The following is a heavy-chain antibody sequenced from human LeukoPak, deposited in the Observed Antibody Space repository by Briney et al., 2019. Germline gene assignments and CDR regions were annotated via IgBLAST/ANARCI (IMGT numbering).Heavy chain of an antibody. CDR3: ARVSSSWSDAFGI. CDR1: GGSISSYY. CDR2: IYYSGST. Sequence: SETLSLTCTVSGGSISSYYWSWIRQPPGKGLEWIGYIYYSGSTNYNPSLKSRVTISVDTSKNQLSLKLSSVTAADTAVYYCARVSSSWSDAFGIWGQGTMVTVSS. D-gene: IGHD6-13*01. V-gene: IGHV4-59*01. J-gene: IGHJ3*02.